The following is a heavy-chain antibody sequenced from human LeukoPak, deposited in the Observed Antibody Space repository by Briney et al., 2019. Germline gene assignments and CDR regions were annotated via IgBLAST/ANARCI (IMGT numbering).Heavy chain of an antibody. Sequence: SETLSLTCTVSGGSISSHFWSWIRQLPGKGLEWIGYVYYSGSTNYTLSLKSRVTISVDTSKNEFSLNLSSVTAADTAVYYCARAVGATIFNYYYYYYMDVWGKGATVTVSS. V-gene: IGHV4-59*11. CDR3: ARAVGATIFNYYYYYYMDV. J-gene: IGHJ6*03. D-gene: IGHD1-26*01. CDR2: VYYSGST. CDR1: GGSISSHF.